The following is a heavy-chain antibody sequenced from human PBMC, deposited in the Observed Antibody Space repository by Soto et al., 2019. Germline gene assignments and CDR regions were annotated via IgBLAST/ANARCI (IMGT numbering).Heavy chain of an antibody. J-gene: IGHJ6*02. Sequence: GSLRLSCAASGFTFSSYSMNWVRQAPGKGLEWVSYISSSSSTIYYADSVKGRFTISRDNAKNSLYLQMNSLRDEDTAVYYCARDSNVLLWFGGLNYGMDVWGQGTTVTVSS. V-gene: IGHV3-48*02. CDR3: ARDSNVLLWFGGLNYGMDV. D-gene: IGHD3-10*01. CDR1: GFTFSSYS. CDR2: ISSSSSTI.